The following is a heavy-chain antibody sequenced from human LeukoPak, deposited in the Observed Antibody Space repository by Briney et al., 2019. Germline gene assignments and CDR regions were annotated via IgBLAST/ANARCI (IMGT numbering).Heavy chain of an antibody. CDR2: INHSGST. Sequence: SETLSLTCAVYGGSFSGYYWSWIRQPPGKGLEWIGEINHSGSTNCNPSLKSRVTLSVDTSKNQFSLKLSSVNAADTAVFYCARRVWGSYRYTDFDYWGQGTLVTVSS. V-gene: IGHV4-34*01. J-gene: IGHJ4*02. CDR3: ARRVWGSYRYTDFDY. D-gene: IGHD3-16*02. CDR1: GGSFSGYY.